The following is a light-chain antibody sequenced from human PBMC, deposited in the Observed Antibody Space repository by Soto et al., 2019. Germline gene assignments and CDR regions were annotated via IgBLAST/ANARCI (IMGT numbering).Light chain of an antibody. CDR3: QQANSFPVT. CDR2: AAS. Sequence: DIQITQPPYSESAYVGDRITNTNQASHGISSYLAWYQQKPGKAPKLLIYAASSLQSGAPSRFSGSGSGTDFTLSISSLQPEDFATYYCQQANSFPVTFGGGTKVDI. J-gene: IGKJ4*01. V-gene: IGKV1-12*01. CDR1: HGISSY.